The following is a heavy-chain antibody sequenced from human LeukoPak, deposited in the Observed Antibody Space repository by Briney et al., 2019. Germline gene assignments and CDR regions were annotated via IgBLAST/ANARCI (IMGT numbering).Heavy chain of an antibody. CDR3: ARHFAYSSSSYFDY. CDR2: VYYTGST. V-gene: IGHV4-59*08. Sequence: SETLSLTCSVSGGSVSNYYWSWIRQPPGKGLEWIGYVYYTGSTNYNPSLKSRVTMFEDKSKNQFSLRLYSVTAADTAVYYCARHFAYSSSSYFDYWSQGSLVTVSS. J-gene: IGHJ4*02. D-gene: IGHD6-6*01. CDR1: GGSVSNYY.